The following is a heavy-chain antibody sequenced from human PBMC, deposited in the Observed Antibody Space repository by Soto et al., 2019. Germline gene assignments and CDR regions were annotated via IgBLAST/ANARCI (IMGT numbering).Heavy chain of an antibody. Sequence: QVTLKESGPVLVNPTETLTLRCTVSGLSITDSEMGVSWIRQPPGQPLEWLAHIDSSGEKSYRTFLKSRLAISKDASKSQIVLTMTNMHPADTATYYCARTHLAVAVSPWFDSWGQGIPVTVSS. V-gene: IGHV2-26*01. CDR3: ARTHLAVAVSPWFDS. CDR1: GLSITDSEMG. CDR2: IDSSGEK. J-gene: IGHJ5*01. D-gene: IGHD6-19*01.